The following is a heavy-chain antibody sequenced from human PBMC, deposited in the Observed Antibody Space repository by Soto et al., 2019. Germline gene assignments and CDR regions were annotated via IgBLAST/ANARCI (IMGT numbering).Heavy chain of an antibody. V-gene: IGHV5-10-1*01. CDR2: IDPSDSYT. J-gene: IGHJ4*02. D-gene: IGHD6-13*01. Sequence: GESLKISCKGSGYSFTSYWISWVRQMPGKGLEWMGRIDPSDSYTNYSPSFRGHVTISADKSISTAHLQWSSLKASDTAMYYCARDRGSSWLDFDYWGQGTLVTVSS. CDR3: ARDRGSSWLDFDY. CDR1: GYSFTSYW.